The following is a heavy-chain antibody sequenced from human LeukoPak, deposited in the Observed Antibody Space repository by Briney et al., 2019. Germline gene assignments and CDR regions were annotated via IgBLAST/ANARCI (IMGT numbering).Heavy chain of an antibody. V-gene: IGHV1-8*03. CDR1: GYTFTSYD. CDR2: MNPNSGNT. CDR3: ARGIAGYYYMDV. D-gene: IGHD6-13*01. Sequence: ASVKVSCKASGYTFTSYDINWVRQATGQGLEWMGWMNPNSGNTAYAPKFQGRVTITRDTSISPAHMELNSMRSEDTAVYYCARGIAGYYYMDVWGKGTTVTVSS. J-gene: IGHJ6*03.